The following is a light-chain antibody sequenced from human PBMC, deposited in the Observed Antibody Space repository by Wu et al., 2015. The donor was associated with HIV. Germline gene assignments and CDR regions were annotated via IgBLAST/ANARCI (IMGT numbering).Light chain of an antibody. J-gene: IGKJ1*01. CDR2: GAS. Sequence: EIVMTQSPVTLSVSPGEGATLSCRASQTVKNNLAWSQQRPGQAPRLLIHGASRRARGVPDRFSGSGSGTDFTLTISRLESEDLAVYYCQQYGNSPWTFGHGTKVGIK. V-gene: IGKV3-20*01. CDR3: QQYGNSPWT. CDR1: QTVKNN.